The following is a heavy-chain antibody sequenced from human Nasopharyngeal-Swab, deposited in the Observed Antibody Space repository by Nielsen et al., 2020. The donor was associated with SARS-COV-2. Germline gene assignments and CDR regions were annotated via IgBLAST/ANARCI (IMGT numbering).Heavy chain of an antibody. V-gene: IGHV4-31*03. CDR1: GGSISSGGYY. J-gene: IGHJ4*02. CDR2: IYYSGST. CDR3: ATGRTDYFDY. Sequence: SETLSLTCTVSGGSISSGGYYWSWIRQHPGKGLEWIGYIYYSGSTYYNPSLKSRVTISVDTSNNQFSLKLSSVTAADTAVYYCATGRTDYFDYWGQGTLVTVSS. D-gene: IGHD1-14*01.